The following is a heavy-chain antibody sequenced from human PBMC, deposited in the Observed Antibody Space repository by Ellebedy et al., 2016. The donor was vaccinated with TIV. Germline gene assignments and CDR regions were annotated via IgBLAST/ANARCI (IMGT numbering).Heavy chain of an antibody. Sequence: PGGSLRLSCSASGATFSDYPMHCVRQAPGKGLEYVSDISNTGGSTYYADSVKGRFTISRDNSKNTLYLQMSRLRADETAVYYCVGRDGSGRWGQGTLVTVSS. J-gene: IGHJ4*02. CDR2: ISNTGGST. V-gene: IGHV3-64D*06. CDR3: VGRDGSGR. CDR1: GATFSDYP. D-gene: IGHD3-10*01.